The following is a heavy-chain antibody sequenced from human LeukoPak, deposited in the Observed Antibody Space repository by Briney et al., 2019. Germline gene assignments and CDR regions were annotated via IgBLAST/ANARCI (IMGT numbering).Heavy chain of an antibody. CDR2: INTNTGNP. V-gene: IGHV7-4-1*02. D-gene: IGHD2-15*01. J-gene: IGHJ6*02. CDR1: GYTFTSYT. Sequence: VASVKVSCKASGYTFTSYTINWVRQAPGQGLEWMGWINTNTGNPTYAQGFTGRFVFSLDTSVSTAYLQISSLKAEDTAVYYCARPGYCSGGSCYPHYYYYYGMDVWGQGTTVTVSS. CDR3: ARPGYCSGGSCYPHYYYYYGMDV.